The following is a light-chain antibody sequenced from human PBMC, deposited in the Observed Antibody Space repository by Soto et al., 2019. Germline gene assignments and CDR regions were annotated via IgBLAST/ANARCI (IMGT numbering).Light chain of an antibody. Sequence: EIVLTQSPGTLSLSPGDGASLSCRASESVSSSYLAWYQQRPGQAPRLLIYSASTRAIGIPDRFSGSGSETDFTLTIIRLEPEELAVYYCQQCGASPCTFGPGTKQEIK. CDR2: SAS. J-gene: IGKJ2*02. V-gene: IGKV3-20*01. CDR1: ESVSSSY. CDR3: QQCGASPCT.